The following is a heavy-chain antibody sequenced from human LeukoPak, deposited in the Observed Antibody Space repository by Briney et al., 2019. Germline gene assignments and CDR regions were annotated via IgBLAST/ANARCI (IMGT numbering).Heavy chain of an antibody. CDR1: GGSISSYY. CDR2: IYTSGST. D-gene: IGHD6-19*01. J-gene: IGHJ4*02. CDR3: ASESSGCHDY. Sequence: SETLSLTCTVSGGSISSYYCCWIWEPAGKGLEWIGRIYTSGSTNYNPSLKSRFTMSVDTSKNQFSPKLSSVTAADTAVYYCASESSGCHDYWGQGTLVTVSS. V-gene: IGHV4-4*07.